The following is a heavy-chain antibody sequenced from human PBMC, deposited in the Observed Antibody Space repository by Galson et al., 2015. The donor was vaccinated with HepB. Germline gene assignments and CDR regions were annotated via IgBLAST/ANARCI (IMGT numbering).Heavy chain of an antibody. J-gene: IGHJ4*02. Sequence: SVKVSCKASGGTFSSYAISWVRQAPGQGLEWMGWINPNSGGTNYAQKFQGRVTMTRDTSISTAYMELSRLRSDDTAVYYCARDTAMVPDYWGQGTLVTVSS. CDR3: ARDTAMVPDY. CDR1: GGTFSSYA. V-gene: IGHV1-2*02. CDR2: INPNSGGT. D-gene: IGHD5-18*01.